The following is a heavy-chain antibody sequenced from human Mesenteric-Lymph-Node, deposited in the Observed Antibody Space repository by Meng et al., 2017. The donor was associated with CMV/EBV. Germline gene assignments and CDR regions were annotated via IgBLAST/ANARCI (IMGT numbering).Heavy chain of an antibody. Sequence: GESLKISCAASGFTFSTYNMNWVRQAPGKGLEWVSSISSSKHIYYADSVKGRFTISRDNAMNSLYLQMNSLRAEDTAVYYCASRSIVVDATMDGYWGQGTLVTVSS. D-gene: IGHD2-15*01. J-gene: IGHJ4*02. CDR2: ISSSKHI. V-gene: IGHV3-21*01. CDR1: GFTFSTYN. CDR3: ASRSIVVDATMDGY.